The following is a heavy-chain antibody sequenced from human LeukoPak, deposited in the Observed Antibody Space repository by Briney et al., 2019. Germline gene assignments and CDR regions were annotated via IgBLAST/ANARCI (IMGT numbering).Heavy chain of an antibody. CDR1: GGTFSSYA. D-gene: IGHD3-10*01. Sequence: GASVKVSCKASGGTFSSYAISWVRQAPGQGLEWMGGIIPTFGTANYAQKFQGRVTITADKSTSTAYMELSSLRSEDTAVYYCARSHMVRGVPDAFDIWGQGTMVTVSS. V-gene: IGHV1-69*06. CDR3: ARSHMVRGVPDAFDI. CDR2: IIPTFGTA. J-gene: IGHJ3*02.